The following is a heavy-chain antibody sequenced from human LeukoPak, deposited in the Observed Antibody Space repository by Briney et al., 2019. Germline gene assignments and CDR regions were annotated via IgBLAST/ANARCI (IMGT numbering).Heavy chain of an antibody. D-gene: IGHD3-22*01. V-gene: IGHV1-18*01. CDR1: GYTFTSYG. CDR3: ARACSPSRYDSSGYYCYFDY. CDR2: ISAYNGNT. Sequence: ASVKVSCKASGYTFTSYGISWVRQAPGQGLEWMGWISAYNGNTNYAQKLQGRVTMTTDTSTSTAYMELRSLRSDDTAVYYCARACSPSRYDSSGYYCYFDYWGQGTLVTVSS. J-gene: IGHJ4*02.